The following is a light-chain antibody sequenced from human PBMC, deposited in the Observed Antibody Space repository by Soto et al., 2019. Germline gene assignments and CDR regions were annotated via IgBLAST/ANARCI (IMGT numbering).Light chain of an antibody. Sequence: QLVLTQSPSASASLGASVKLTCTLSSVHSNYAIAWHQQQSEKGPRYLMKRNSDGSHSKGDGIPDRFSGSSSGAERYLTISSLQSEDEADYYCQTWGSGIVVFGGGTKLTVL. V-gene: IGLV4-69*01. CDR3: QTWGSGIVV. CDR1: SVHSNYA. J-gene: IGLJ2*01. CDR2: RNSDGSH.